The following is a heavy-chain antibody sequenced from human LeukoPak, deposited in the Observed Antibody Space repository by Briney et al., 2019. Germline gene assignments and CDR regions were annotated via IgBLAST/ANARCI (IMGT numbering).Heavy chain of an antibody. CDR3: ARDGALVWASSGWFYFDY. Sequence: GGSLRPSCAASGFTFSSYAMHWVRQAPGKGLEYVSAISSNGGSTYYANSVKGRFTISRDNSKNTLYLQMGSLRAEDMAVYYCARDGALVWASSGWFYFDYWGQGTLVTVSS. D-gene: IGHD6-19*01. CDR1: GFTFSSYA. CDR2: ISSNGGST. J-gene: IGHJ4*02. V-gene: IGHV3-64*01.